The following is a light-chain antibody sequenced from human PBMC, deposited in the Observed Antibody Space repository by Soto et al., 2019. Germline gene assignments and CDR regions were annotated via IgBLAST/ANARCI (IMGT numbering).Light chain of an antibody. CDR1: SSDVGGYNY. V-gene: IGLV2-11*01. J-gene: IGLJ2*01. CDR3: SSYAGSNSVV. Sequence: QSALTQPRSVSGSPGQSVTISCTGTSSDVGGYNYVSWYQQQPGKAPKLMIYDVSTRPSGVPDRFSGSTSGNTASLTISGLKAEDEADYYCSSYAGSNSVVFGGGTKLTVL. CDR2: DVS.